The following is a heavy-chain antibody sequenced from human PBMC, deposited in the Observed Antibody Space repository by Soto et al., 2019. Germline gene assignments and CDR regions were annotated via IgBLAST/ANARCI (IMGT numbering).Heavy chain of an antibody. J-gene: IGHJ4*02. CDR2: IKEDGSEK. Sequence: LRLSCAASGFTVSSYWMNWDRQAPGKGLEWVANIKEDGSEKYYVDSVKGRFTISRDNAKNSLFLQMNSLRAEDTAVYYCARIRFLDYWGQGTLVTVSS. CDR1: GFTVSSYW. CDR3: ARIRFLDY. D-gene: IGHD3-3*01. V-gene: IGHV3-7*03.